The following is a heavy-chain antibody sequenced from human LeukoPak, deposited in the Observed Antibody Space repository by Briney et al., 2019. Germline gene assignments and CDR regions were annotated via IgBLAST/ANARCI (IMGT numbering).Heavy chain of an antibody. CDR3: ATGYCSGGSCYSD. CDR1: GFTFSSYA. V-gene: IGHV3-23*01. D-gene: IGHD2-15*01. J-gene: IGHJ4*02. CDR2: ISGSGGRT. Sequence: QTGGSLRLSCAASGFTFSSYALSWVRQAPGNGLECVSAISGSGGRTYYADSVKGRLTISRYNSKNTLYLQMNSLRAEDTAVYYCATGYCSGGSCYSDWGQGTLVTVSS.